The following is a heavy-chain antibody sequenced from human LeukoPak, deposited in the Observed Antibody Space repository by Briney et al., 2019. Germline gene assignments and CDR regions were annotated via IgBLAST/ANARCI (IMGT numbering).Heavy chain of an antibody. Sequence: SETPSLTCTVSGGSISSSSYYWGWIRQPPGKGLEWIGSIYYSGSTYYNPSLKSRVTISVDTSKNQFSLKLSSVTAADTAVYYCARPYYDFWSGYHIVGLDPWGQGTLVTVSS. D-gene: IGHD3-3*01. V-gene: IGHV4-39*01. CDR2: IYYSGST. J-gene: IGHJ5*02. CDR3: ARPYYDFWSGYHIVGLDP. CDR1: GGSISSSSYY.